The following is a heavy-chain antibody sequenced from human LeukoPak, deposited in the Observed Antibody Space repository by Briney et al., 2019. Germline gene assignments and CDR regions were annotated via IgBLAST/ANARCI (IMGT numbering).Heavy chain of an antibody. Sequence: GGSLRLSCAASGFTFSSYTMSWVRQAPGKGLEWVSAISVSGGSTYYADSVKGRFTISRDNSKNTLYLQMNSLRAEDTAVYYCAKVLEYSSSSYFDYWGQGTLVTVSS. CDR3: AKVLEYSSSSYFDY. CDR2: ISVSGGST. D-gene: IGHD6-6*01. J-gene: IGHJ4*02. V-gene: IGHV3-23*01. CDR1: GFTFSSYT.